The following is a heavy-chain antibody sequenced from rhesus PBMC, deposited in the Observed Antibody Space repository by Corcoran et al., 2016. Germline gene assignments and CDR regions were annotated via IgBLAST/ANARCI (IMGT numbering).Heavy chain of an antibody. CDR2: IYWDDDK. Sequence: QVTLKESGPALVKPTQTLTLTCTFSGFSLTPSGMVMGWIRQPPGKALEWLALIYWDDDKRYTTSLKSRLTISKDTSKNQVVLTMTNMDPVDTATYDCARITFDFWGPGLRVTVSS. CDR1: GFSLTPSGMV. CDR3: ARITFDF. V-gene: IGHV2-174*01. J-gene: IGHJ3*01.